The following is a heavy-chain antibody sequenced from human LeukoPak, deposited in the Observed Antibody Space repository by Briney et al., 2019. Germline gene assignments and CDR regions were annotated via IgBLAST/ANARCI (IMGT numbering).Heavy chain of an antibody. D-gene: IGHD6-13*01. CDR1: GGSTSSSSHY. CDR3: ARIIGVAAAADY. Sequence: SETLSLTCTVSGGSTSSSSHYWGWIRQPPGKGLEWIGSIFYSGSTYYNPSLKSRVTLSIDTSKNQFSLKLNSVTAADTAVYYCARIIGVAAAADYWGQGTLVTVSS. V-gene: IGHV4-39*01. CDR2: IFYSGST. J-gene: IGHJ4*02.